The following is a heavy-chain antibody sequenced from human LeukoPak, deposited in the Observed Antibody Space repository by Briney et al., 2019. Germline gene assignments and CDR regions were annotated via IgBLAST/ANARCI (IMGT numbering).Heavy chain of an antibody. CDR1: GFTFSSYA. D-gene: IGHD4-17*01. J-gene: IGHJ4*02. Sequence: GGSLRLSCAASGFTFSSYAMSWVRQAPGKGLEWVSAISGSGGSTYYADSVKGRFTISRDNTKNTLYLQMNSLRAEDTAVYYCAKSSRLRLYYFDYWGQGTLVTVSS. V-gene: IGHV3-23*01. CDR3: AKSSRLRLYYFDY. CDR2: ISGSGGST.